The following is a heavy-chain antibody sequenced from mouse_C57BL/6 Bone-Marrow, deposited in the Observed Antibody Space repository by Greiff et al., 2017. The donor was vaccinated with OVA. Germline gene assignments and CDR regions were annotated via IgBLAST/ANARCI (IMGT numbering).Heavy chain of an antibody. CDR3: ARDWYYGSSYNWYFDV. CDR1: GYTFTSYD. Sequence: VQLQQSGPELVKPGASVKLSCKASGYTFTSYDINWVKQRPGQGLEWIGWIYPRDGSTKYNEKFKGKATLTVDTSSSTAYMELHSLTSEDSAVYFCARDWYYGSSYNWYFDVWGTGTTVTVSS. D-gene: IGHD1-1*01. CDR2: IYPRDGST. V-gene: IGHV1-85*01. J-gene: IGHJ1*03.